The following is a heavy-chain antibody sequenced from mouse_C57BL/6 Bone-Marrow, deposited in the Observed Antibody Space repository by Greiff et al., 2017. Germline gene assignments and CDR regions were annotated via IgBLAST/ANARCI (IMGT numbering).Heavy chain of an antibody. Sequence: EVQGVESGGGLVQPKGSLKLSCAASGFTFNTYAMHWVRQAPGKGLEWVARIRSKSSNYATYYADSVKDRFTISRDDSQSMLYLQMINLKTEDTAMYYCVRAAQASHYFDYWGQGTTLTVSA. D-gene: IGHD3-2*02. CDR2: IRSKSSNYAT. CDR1: GFTFNTYA. V-gene: IGHV10-3*01. J-gene: IGHJ2*01. CDR3: VRAAQASHYFDY.